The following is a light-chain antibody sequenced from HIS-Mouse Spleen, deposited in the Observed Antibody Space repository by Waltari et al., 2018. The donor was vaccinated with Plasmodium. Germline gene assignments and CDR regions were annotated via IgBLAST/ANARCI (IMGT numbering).Light chain of an antibody. Sequence: SYELTQPPSVSVSPGQTARITCSGDALPKKYAYWYQQKSGQAPVLVIYEDSKRPSGIPERFSCSSSGTRATLTIRGAQVEDEADYYCYSTDSSGNHRVFGGGTKLTVL. V-gene: IGLV3-10*01. CDR3: YSTDSSGNHRV. CDR2: EDS. J-gene: IGLJ3*02. CDR1: ALPKKY.